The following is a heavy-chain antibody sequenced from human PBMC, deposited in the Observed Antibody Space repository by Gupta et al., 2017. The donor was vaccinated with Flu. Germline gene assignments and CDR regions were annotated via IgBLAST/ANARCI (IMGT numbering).Heavy chain of an antibody. J-gene: IGHJ4*02. V-gene: IGHV1-69*01. CDR2: IIPVFGPT. CDR3: ARKGGGHCSGGTCYSFDY. CDR1: GVTFSDYA. Sequence: QVQLVQSAAEVKKPGSSVKVSCQASGVTFSDYAINWVRRAPGQGLEWMGGIIPVFGPTKYAQKFQGRVTITADESTNTAYLELSSLRSEDTAVYYCARKGGGHCSGGTCYSFDYWGQGTLVTVSS. D-gene: IGHD2-15*01.